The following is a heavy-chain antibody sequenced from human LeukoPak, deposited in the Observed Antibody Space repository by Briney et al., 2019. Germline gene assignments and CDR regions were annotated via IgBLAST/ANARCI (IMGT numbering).Heavy chain of an antibody. D-gene: IGHD1-7*01. Sequence: AGESLKISCKGFGYTFSNYWVGWVRQLPGKGLEWTGIIYSSDSDTRYSPSFQGQVTISADKSISTAYLQWSSLKASDTAMYYCARHEITETTRTLNYWGQGTLVTVSS. CDR3: ARHEITETTRTLNY. V-gene: IGHV5-51*01. CDR2: IYSSDSDT. J-gene: IGHJ4*02. CDR1: GYTFSNYW.